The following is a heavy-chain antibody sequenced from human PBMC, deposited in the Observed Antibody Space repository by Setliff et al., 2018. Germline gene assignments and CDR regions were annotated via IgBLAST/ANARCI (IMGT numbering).Heavy chain of an antibody. D-gene: IGHD3-22*01. CDR2: IYYSGNT. J-gene: IGHJ4*02. V-gene: IGHV4-39*01. CDR1: GASITTSNSY. Sequence: SETLSLTCTVSGASITTSNSYWGWIRQPPGKGLEWIAHIYYSGNTFYNPSLGSRLTISGDTSKNQFSLKLSSVTAADTAVYYCARHRRDSSGNYFVGLYYFDYWGQGTPVTVSS. CDR3: ARHRRDSSGNYFVGLYYFDY.